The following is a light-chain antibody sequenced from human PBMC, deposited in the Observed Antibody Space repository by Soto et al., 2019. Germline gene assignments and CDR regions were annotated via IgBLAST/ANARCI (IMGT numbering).Light chain of an antibody. J-gene: IGKJ1*01. CDR1: ESISSW. V-gene: IGKV1-5*03. Sequence: DIQMTQSPSTLSASVGDRVTITCRASESISSWLAWYQQKPGKAPKILINFASSLESGVPSRFSGSGSGTEFTLTITSLQPDDFATYYCQQYKTYLWTFGQGTKVELK. CDR3: QQYKTYLWT. CDR2: FAS.